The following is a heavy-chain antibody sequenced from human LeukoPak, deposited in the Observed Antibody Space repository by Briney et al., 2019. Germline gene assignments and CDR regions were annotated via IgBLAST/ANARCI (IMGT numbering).Heavy chain of an antibody. CDR3: ARVLRYCSGGNRYSGGLGYMDV. Sequence: PGGSLRLSCAASGFTFSSYAMHWVRQAPGKGLEWVAVISYDGSNKYYADSVKGRFTISRDNAKNSLFLQMNSLRAEDTAVYYCARVLRYCSGGNRYSGGLGYMDVWGKGTTVTISS. D-gene: IGHD2-15*01. CDR1: GFTFSSYA. CDR2: ISYDGSNK. J-gene: IGHJ6*03. V-gene: IGHV3-30*04.